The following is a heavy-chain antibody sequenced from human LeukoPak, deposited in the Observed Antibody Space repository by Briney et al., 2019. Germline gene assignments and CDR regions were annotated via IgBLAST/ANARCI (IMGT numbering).Heavy chain of an antibody. J-gene: IGHJ4*02. CDR1: GYSFTSYW. D-gene: IGHD3-10*01. V-gene: IGHV5-51*01. CDR2: IYPGDSDT. Sequence: GESPKISCKGSGYSFTSYWIGWVRQMPGKGLEGMGIIYPGDSDTKYSPSFQGQVTISADKSISTAYLQWSSLKASDTAMYYCARSLLWFGELGSYFDYWGQGTLVTVSS. CDR3: ARSLLWFGELGSYFDY.